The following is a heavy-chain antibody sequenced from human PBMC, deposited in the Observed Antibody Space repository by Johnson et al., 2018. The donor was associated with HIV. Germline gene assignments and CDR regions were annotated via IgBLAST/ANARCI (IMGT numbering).Heavy chain of an antibody. D-gene: IGHD1-26*01. CDR3: ARDKVDDAFDI. CDR1: GFTFSSYW. CDR2: ISYDGNNK. J-gene: IGHJ3*02. Sequence: QVQLVESGGGLVKPGGSLRLSCAASGFTFSSYWMSWVRQAPGKGLEWVAVISYDGNNKYYADSLKGRFTISRDNSKNTLYLQMNSLRAEDTAVYYCARDKVDDAFDIWGQGTMVTVSS. V-gene: IGHV3-30*03.